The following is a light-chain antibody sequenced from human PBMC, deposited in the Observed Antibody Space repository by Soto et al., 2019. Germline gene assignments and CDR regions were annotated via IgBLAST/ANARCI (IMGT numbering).Light chain of an antibody. V-gene: IGLV2-11*01. J-gene: IGLJ1*01. CDR3: CSYAGSYTYV. CDR2: DVN. Sequence: QSALAQPRSVSGSPGQSVTISCTGTSSDVGAYNYVSWYQQPPGKAPKLVIYDVNRRPSGVPDRFSGSKSGNTASLTISGLQAEDEADYYCCSYAGSYTYVFGTGTKVTVL. CDR1: SSDVGAYNY.